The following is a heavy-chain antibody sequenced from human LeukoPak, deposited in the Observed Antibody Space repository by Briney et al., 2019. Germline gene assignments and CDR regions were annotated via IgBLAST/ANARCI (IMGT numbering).Heavy chain of an antibody. D-gene: IGHD3-3*01. CDR1: GYTFTGYY. J-gene: IGHJ4*02. CDR3: ARDCSSDFWSGYSPYFDY. V-gene: IGHV1-2*02. Sequence: ASVKVSCKASGYTFTGYYMHWVRQAPGQGLEWMGWINPNSGGTNYAQKFQGRVTMTRDTSISTAYMELSRLRSDDTAAYYCARDCSSDFWSGYSPYFDYWGQGTLVTVSS. CDR2: INPNSGGT.